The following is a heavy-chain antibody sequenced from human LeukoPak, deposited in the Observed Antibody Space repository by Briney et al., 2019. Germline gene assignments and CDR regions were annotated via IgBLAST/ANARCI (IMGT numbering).Heavy chain of an antibody. D-gene: IGHD3-22*01. Sequence: GASVKVSCKASGYTFTSYAMNWVRQAPGQGLEWMGWINTNTGNPTYVQGFTGRLVFYLDTSFSTAYLQISSLKDDDSAVYYLLRSYYYEQYYFDYWGQGTLVTVSS. CDR3: LRSYYYEQYYFDY. V-gene: IGHV7-4-1*02. CDR1: GYTFTSYA. J-gene: IGHJ4*02. CDR2: INTNTGNP.